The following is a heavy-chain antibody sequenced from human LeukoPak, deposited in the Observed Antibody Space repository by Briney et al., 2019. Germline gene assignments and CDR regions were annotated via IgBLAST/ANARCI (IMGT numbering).Heavy chain of an antibody. Sequence: SETLSLTCTVSGGSINSADYYWTWIRQPPGKGLEWIGYISHTGGTYYNSSLLRRVTISVDTSKNQVSLKLSSVTAADTAVYYCARAEVGATWDTYAFDIWGQGTMVTVSS. CDR1: GGSINSADYY. J-gene: IGHJ3*02. CDR3: ARAEVGATWDTYAFDI. CDR2: ISHTGGT. V-gene: IGHV4-30-4*08. D-gene: IGHD1-26*01.